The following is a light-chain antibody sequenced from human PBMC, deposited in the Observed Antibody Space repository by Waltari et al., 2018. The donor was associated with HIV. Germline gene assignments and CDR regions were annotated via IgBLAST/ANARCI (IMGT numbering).Light chain of an antibody. V-gene: IGLV3-21*01. CDR3: QVWDTNTDQYVI. CDR2: HDT. CDR1: NIGSKS. J-gene: IGLJ2*01. Sequence: SYVLTQSPSVSVAPGKTARITCGGKNIGSKSVNWYQQQPGQAPVMVIYHDTDRPSGIPHRFSGTNSEDTATLTIRGVEAGDEADYYCQVWDTNTDQYVIFGGGTNLAV.